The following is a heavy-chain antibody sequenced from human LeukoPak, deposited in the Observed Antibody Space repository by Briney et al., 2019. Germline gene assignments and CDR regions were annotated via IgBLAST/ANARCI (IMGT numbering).Heavy chain of an antibody. J-gene: IGHJ3*02. Sequence: ASVKVSCKASGYTFTSYYMHWVRQAPGQGLEWMGIINPSGGSTSYAQKFQGRVTITTDESTSTAYMELSSLRSEDTAVYYCAGYSGSYFYAFDIWGQGTMVTVSS. CDR3: AGYSGSYFYAFDI. CDR1: GYTFTSYY. CDR2: INPSGGST. D-gene: IGHD1-26*01. V-gene: IGHV1-46*01.